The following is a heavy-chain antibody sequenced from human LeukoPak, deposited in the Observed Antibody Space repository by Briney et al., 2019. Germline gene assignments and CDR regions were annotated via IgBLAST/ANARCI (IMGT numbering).Heavy chain of an antibody. Sequence: ASVKVSCKASGFTFSSSAMQWVRQARGQRLEWIGWIVVGSGNTDYAQKFQERVTITRDMSTSTTYMELSSLRSEDTAVYYCARGGWMELWLSWFDPWGQGTLVTVSS. CDR2: IVVGSGNT. CDR3: ARGGWMELWLSWFDP. J-gene: IGHJ5*02. V-gene: IGHV1-58*02. D-gene: IGHD5-18*01. CDR1: GFTFSSSA.